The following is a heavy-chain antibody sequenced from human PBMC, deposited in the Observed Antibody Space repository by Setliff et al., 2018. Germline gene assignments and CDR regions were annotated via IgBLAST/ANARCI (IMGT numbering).Heavy chain of an antibody. J-gene: IGHJ5*02. V-gene: IGHV4-34*01. Sequence: ESLKISCAASGFTFSNYWSWIRQPPGKGLEWIGEINHSGSTNYNPSLKSRVTISVDTSKNQFSLKLSSVTAADTAVYYCARGGLHSWFDPWGQGTLVTVSS. D-gene: IGHD4-4*01. CDR2: INHSGST. CDR3: ARGGLHSWFDP. CDR1: GFTFSNY.